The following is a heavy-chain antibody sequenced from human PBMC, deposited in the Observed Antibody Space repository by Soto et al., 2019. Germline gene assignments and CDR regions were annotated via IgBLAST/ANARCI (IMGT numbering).Heavy chain of an antibody. Sequence: QVQLVESGGGLVKPGGSLRLSCAASGFTFSDYYMSWIRQAPGKGLEGVSYISSSGSTIYYADSVKGRFTISRDNAKNSLYLQMNSLRAEATAVYYCASLYGSGSYFGYYYGMDVWGQGTTVTVSS. J-gene: IGHJ6*02. CDR3: ASLYGSGSYFGYYYGMDV. CDR2: ISSSGSTI. CDR1: GFTFSDYY. D-gene: IGHD3-10*01. V-gene: IGHV3-11*01.